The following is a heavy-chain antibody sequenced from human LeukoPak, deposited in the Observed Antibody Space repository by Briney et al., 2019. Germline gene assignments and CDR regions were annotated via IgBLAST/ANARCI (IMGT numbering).Heavy chain of an antibody. V-gene: IGHV7-4-1*02. D-gene: IGHD3-22*01. Sequence: ASVKVSCKVSGYTFTSYAMNWVRQAPGQGLEWMGWINTNTGNPTYAQGFTGRFVFSLDTSVSTAYLQISSLKAEDTAVYYCARDRHHYYDSSGLGDPWGQGTLVTVSS. CDR2: INTNTGNP. CDR3: ARDRHHYYDSSGLGDP. CDR1: GYTFTSYA. J-gene: IGHJ5*02.